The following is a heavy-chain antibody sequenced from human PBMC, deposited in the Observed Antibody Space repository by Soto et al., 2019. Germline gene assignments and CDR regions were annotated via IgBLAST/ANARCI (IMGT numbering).Heavy chain of an antibody. Sequence: ASVKVSCKASGDTFTGYYMHWLRHAPRQGLEWMGWINPNSGGTNYAQKFQGWVTMTRDTSISTAYMELSRLRSDDTAVYYCARARGIAVAGTGGPNNWFDPWGQGTLVTVSS. CDR3: ARARGIAVAGTGGPNNWFDP. CDR1: GDTFTGYY. V-gene: IGHV1-2*04. CDR2: INPNSGGT. D-gene: IGHD6-19*01. J-gene: IGHJ5*02.